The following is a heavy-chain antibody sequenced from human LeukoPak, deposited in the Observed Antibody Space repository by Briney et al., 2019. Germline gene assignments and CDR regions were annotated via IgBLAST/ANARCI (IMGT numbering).Heavy chain of an antibody. D-gene: IGHD1-26*01. CDR3: ASSGSCRFDY. V-gene: IGHV3-21*01. Sequence: GGSLRLSCAASGFTFSSYSMNWVRQAPGKGLEWVSSISSSSSYIYYADSVKGRFTISRDNAKNSLYLQMNSLRDEDTAVYYCASSGSCRFDYWGQGTLVTVSS. CDR2: ISSSSSYI. J-gene: IGHJ4*02. CDR1: GFTFSSYS.